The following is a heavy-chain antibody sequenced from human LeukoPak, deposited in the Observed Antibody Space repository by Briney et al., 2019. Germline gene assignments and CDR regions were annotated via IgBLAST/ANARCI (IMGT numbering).Heavy chain of an antibody. Sequence: KASETLSLTCTVSGGSISSYYWSWIRQPPGKGLEWIGHIYYSGNTKYNPSLNSRVTISIDTSQNQFSLKLSSVSAADTAVYYCARHGRCSSGPWSAGRWFDSWGQGTLVTVSS. CDR2: IYYSGNT. CDR3: ARHGRCSSGPWSAGRWFDS. CDR1: GGSISSYY. D-gene: IGHD3-22*01. J-gene: IGHJ5*01. V-gene: IGHV4-59*08.